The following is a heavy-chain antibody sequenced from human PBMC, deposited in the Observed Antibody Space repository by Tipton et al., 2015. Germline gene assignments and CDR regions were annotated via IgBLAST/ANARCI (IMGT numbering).Heavy chain of an antibody. V-gene: IGHV5-51*01. Sequence: QLVQSGPEVKKPGESLKISCKRSGYIFTSFWIGWVRQMPGKGLESMGTIYPGDSETGYNPSFQGQVTISADKTITTAYLQRRSLKASDTAMYYCVSRARRVGSHSYPYYFDYWGQGTLVPVSS. J-gene: IGHJ4*02. D-gene: IGHD1-26*01. CDR2: IYPGDSET. CDR3: VSRARRVGSHSYPYYFDY. CDR1: GYIFTSFW.